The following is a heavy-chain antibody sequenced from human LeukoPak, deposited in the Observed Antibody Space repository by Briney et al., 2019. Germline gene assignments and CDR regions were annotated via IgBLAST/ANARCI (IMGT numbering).Heavy chain of an antibody. CDR3: VKALGYCSGGSCLAFDI. Sequence: GGSLRLSCAASGFTFSNYAMHWVRQAPGKGLEYVSAISSNGGSTYYADSVKGRFTISRDNSKNTLYLQMSSLRTEDTAVYYCVKALGYCSGGSCLAFDIWGQGTMVTVSS. CDR2: ISSNGGST. V-gene: IGHV3-64D*06. D-gene: IGHD2-15*01. J-gene: IGHJ3*02. CDR1: GFTFSNYA.